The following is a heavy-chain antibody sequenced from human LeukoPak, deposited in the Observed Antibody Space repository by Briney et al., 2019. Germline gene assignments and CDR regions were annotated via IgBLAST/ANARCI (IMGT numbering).Heavy chain of an antibody. CDR2: INPSSGVT. CDR1: GYTFTGYY. D-gene: IGHD3-16*01. CDR3: ARRGFDS. Sequence: GASVKVSCKASGYTFTGYYVDWVREAPGQGLELMGRINPSSGVTYYVQTFQGRVTVTSDTSVSTVYMQVSNLTSNDTAMYFCARRGFDSWGQGTLVTVSS. J-gene: IGHJ4*02. V-gene: IGHV1-2*06.